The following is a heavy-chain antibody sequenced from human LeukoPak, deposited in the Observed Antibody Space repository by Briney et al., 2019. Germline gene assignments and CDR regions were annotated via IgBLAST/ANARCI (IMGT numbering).Heavy chain of an antibody. CDR2: ISGSGGST. V-gene: IGHV3-23*01. D-gene: IGHD3-10*02. Sequence: GGSLRLSCAASGFTFSSYWMHWVRQAAGKGLEWVSAISGSGGSTYYADSVKGRFTISRDNAKNSLYLQMNSLRAEDTAVYYCAELGITMIGGVWGKGTTVTISS. CDR1: GFTFSSYW. J-gene: IGHJ6*04. CDR3: AELGITMIGGV.